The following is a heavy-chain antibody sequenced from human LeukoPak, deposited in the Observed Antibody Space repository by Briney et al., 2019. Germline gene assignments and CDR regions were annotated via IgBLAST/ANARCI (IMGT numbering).Heavy chain of an antibody. V-gene: IGHV1-8*01. J-gene: IGHJ4*02. CDR1: KDTFTIYD. D-gene: IGHD1-26*01. CDR2: MSPNSGNT. CDR3: ARSTMGARRTYDY. Sequence: APVKVSCKASKDTFTIYDVNWVRQATGLGLEWMGWMSPNSGNTGYAQKFQGRVTMTMNSSISTAYMELTSLTSEDTAVYYCARSTMGARRTYDYWGQGTLVTVSS.